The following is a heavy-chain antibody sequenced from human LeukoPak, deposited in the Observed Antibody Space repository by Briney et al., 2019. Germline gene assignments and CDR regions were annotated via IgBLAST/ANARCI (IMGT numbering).Heavy chain of an antibody. Sequence: GGSLRLSCSACGFIVSSTFMTWVRRAPGKGLESVSSISWSGDRMVYADAVKGRFTISRDNAKNSLFLQMNSLRVEDTALYYCAKDLGGSATTVWGQGTLVTVSS. CDR2: ISWSGDRM. D-gene: IGHD2-2*01. J-gene: IGHJ4*02. CDR1: GFIVSSTF. V-gene: IGHV3-9*01. CDR3: AKDLGGSATTV.